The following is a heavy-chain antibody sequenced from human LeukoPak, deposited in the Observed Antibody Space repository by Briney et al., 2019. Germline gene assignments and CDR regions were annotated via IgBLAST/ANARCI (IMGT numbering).Heavy chain of an antibody. Sequence: ASVKVSCKVSGYTLTELSMHWVRQAPGQGLEWMGWINTYNGDTNYAQKFQGRVTMTTDTSTSTVYIELRSLTSDDTAAYYCAREWWGYDVLTGDNWFDPWGQGTLVTVSS. CDR3: AREWWGYDVLTGDNWFDP. D-gene: IGHD3-9*01. J-gene: IGHJ5*02. CDR1: GYTLTELS. CDR2: INTYNGDT. V-gene: IGHV1-18*01.